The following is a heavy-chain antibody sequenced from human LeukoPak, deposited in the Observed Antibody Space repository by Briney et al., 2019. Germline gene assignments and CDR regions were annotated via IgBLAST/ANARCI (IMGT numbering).Heavy chain of an antibody. CDR2: LSSSSSVI. D-gene: IGHD7-27*01. CDR1: GFTFSTYA. CDR3: VRDGSSWGNFDY. V-gene: IGHV3-48*01. J-gene: IGHJ4*02. Sequence: PGGSLRLSCAASGFTFSTYAMDWVRQAPGKELEWVSYLSSSSSVIYHADSVKGRFTISRDNAKNSLYLQMNSLRTEDTAVHYCVRDGSSWGNFDYWGQGTLVTVSS.